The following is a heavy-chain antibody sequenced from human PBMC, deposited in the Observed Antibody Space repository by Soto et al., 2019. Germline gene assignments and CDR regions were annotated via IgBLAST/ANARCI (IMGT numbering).Heavy chain of an antibody. J-gene: IGHJ4*02. CDR3: ATSRLRFLEWLLPYFDY. V-gene: IGHV1-24*01. D-gene: IGHD3-3*01. CDR2: FDPEDGET. Sequence: ASVKVSCKVSGYTLTELPMHWVRQAPGKGLEWMGGFDPEDGETIYAQKFQGRVTMTEDTSTDTAYMELSSLRSEDTAVYYCATSRLRFLEWLLPYFDYWGQGTLVTVSS. CDR1: GYTLTELP.